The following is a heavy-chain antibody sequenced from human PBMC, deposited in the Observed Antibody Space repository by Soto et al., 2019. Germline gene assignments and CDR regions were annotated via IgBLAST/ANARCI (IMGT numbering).Heavy chain of an antibody. CDR2: IYYSGST. J-gene: IGHJ4*02. D-gene: IGHD1-7*01. Sequence: SSETLSLTCTVSGGSISSSSYYWGWIRQPPGKGLEWIGSIYYSGSTYYNPSLKSRVTISVDTSKNQFSLKLSSVTAADTAVYYCASQRGPNWNYDSLDYWGQGTLVTVSS. CDR1: GGSISSSSYY. CDR3: ASQRGPNWNYDSLDY. V-gene: IGHV4-39*01.